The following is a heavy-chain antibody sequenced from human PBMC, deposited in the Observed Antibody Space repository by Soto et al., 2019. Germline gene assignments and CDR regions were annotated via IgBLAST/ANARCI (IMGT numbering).Heavy chain of an antibody. D-gene: IGHD6-13*01. J-gene: IGHJ1*01. CDR3: AKDEQLVRWGYFQH. Sequence: EVQLLESGGGLVQPGGSLRLSCAASGFTFNSYAMSWVRQAPGKGLEWVSAISGSGGSTYYADSVKGRFTISRDNSKNTLYLQRNSLRAEDTAVYYCAKDEQLVRWGYFQHWGQGTLVTVSS. V-gene: IGHV3-23*01. CDR2: ISGSGGST. CDR1: GFTFNSYA.